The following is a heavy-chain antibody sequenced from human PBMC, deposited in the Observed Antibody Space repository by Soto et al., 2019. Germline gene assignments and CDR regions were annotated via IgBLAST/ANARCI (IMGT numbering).Heavy chain of an antibody. D-gene: IGHD3-3*02. CDR3: ARVLGNDAFDI. CDR1: GGSISSSNW. V-gene: IGHV4-4*02. Sequence: QVQLQESGPGLVKPSGTLSLTCAVSGGSISSSNWWSWVRQPPGKGLEWIGEIYHSGSTNYNPSLESRVTISVEQPKNQFSLKLSSVTAADTAVYYCARVLGNDAFDIWGQGTMLTVSS. J-gene: IGHJ3*02. CDR2: IYHSGST.